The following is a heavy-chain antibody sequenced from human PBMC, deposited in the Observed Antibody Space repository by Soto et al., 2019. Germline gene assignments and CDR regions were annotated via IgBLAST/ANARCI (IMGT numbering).Heavy chain of an antibody. D-gene: IGHD4-17*01. CDR2: MSGSGTTT. V-gene: IGHV3-23*01. CDR1: GFIFSNYA. CDR3: TPTRYDYGDYAVGF. J-gene: IGHJ4*02. Sequence: VQLLESGGGLVQPGRSLRLSCAASGFIFSNYAMSWVRQAPGKGLEWVSSMSGSGTTTYYADSVKGRFTISRDNSKNTLYLQMNNLRAEDTAVYRCTPTRYDYGDYAVGFWGQGTLVTVSS.